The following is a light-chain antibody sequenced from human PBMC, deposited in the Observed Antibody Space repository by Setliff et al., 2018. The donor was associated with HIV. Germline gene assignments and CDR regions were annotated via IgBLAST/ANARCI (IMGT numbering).Light chain of an antibody. CDR1: SSDVGGYNY. Sequence: QSVLAQPPSASGSPGQSVTISCTGTSSDVGGYNYVSWYQQHPGKAPKLMIYEVSKRPSGVPDRFSGPKSGNTASLTVSGLQAEDEADYYCSSYAGSNTYVFGTGTK. CDR2: EVS. CDR3: SSYAGSNTYV. J-gene: IGLJ1*01. V-gene: IGLV2-8*01.